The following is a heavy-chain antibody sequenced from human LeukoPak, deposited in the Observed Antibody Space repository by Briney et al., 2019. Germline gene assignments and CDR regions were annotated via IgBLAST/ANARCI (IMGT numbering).Heavy chain of an antibody. D-gene: IGHD2-15*01. CDR1: GYTFSSYG. CDR3: ARVRRVTATDDTFDI. V-gene: IGHV1-18*01. J-gene: IGHJ3*02. CDR2: ISAYNGNT. Sequence: ASVKVSCKASGYTFSSYGTNWVRQAPGQGLEWMGWISAYNGNTNYAQKLQGRVTMTIDTSTSTAYMELRSLRSDDTAVYYCARVRRVTATDDTFDIWGQGTMVTVSS.